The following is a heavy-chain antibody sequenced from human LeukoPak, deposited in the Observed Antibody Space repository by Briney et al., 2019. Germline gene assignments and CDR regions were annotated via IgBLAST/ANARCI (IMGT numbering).Heavy chain of an antibody. V-gene: IGHV4-4*07. D-gene: IGHD3-22*01. Sequence: SETLSLTCTVSSRSISRYYWNWLRQPAGKGLEWIGRVYSSGSTNYNPSLKSRATIPVNTSKNQFSLSPTSVTAPPTPLYSFPREDTSRYYLGFDYWGQGTLVTVSS. CDR1: SRSISRYY. CDR2: VYSSGST. CDR3: PREDTSRYYLGFDY. J-gene: IGHJ4*02.